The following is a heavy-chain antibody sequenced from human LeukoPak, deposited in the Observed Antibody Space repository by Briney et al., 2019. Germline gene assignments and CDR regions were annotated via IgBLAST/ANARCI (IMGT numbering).Heavy chain of an antibody. CDR1: GFTFSGYA. CDR3: APLAVADNSFDY. D-gene: IGHD6-19*01. Sequence: GGSLRLSCTASGFTFSGYAMNWVRQAPGKGLEWVSAVGTSGSTYYADSVKGRFTISRDNSKNTLYLQMNSLRAEDTAVYYCAPLAVADNSFDYWGQGTLVTVSS. J-gene: IGHJ4*02. CDR2: VGTSGST. V-gene: IGHV3-23*01.